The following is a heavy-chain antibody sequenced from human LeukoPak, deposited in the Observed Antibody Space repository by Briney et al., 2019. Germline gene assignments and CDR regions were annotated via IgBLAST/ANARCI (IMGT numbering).Heavy chain of an antibody. V-gene: IGHV4-59*08. CDR2: IYYSGST. D-gene: IGHD6-25*01. Sequence: SETLSLTCTVSGGSISSYYWSWIRQPPGKGLEWIGYIYYSGSTNHNPSLKRRVTISVDTSKNQFSLKLSSVTAADPAVYYCARQGGGFWYFDLWGRGTLVTVSS. CDR3: ARQGGGFWYFDL. CDR1: GGSISSYY. J-gene: IGHJ2*01.